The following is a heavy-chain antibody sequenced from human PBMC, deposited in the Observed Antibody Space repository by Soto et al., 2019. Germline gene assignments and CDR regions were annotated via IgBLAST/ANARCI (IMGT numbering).Heavy chain of an antibody. Sequence: GGSLRLPCAASGFTFSSYAMHWVRQAPGKGLEWVAVISYDGSNKYYADSVKGRFTISRDNSKNTLYLQMNSLRAEDTAVYYCAREVQSSSANWFDPWGQGTLVTVSS. CDR2: ISYDGSNK. V-gene: IGHV3-30-3*01. CDR1: GFTFSSYA. D-gene: IGHD6-6*01. CDR3: AREVQSSSANWFDP. J-gene: IGHJ5*02.